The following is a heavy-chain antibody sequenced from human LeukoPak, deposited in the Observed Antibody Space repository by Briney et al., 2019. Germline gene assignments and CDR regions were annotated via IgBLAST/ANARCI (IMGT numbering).Heavy chain of an antibody. Sequence: ASVKVSCKASGYTFTGYYMHWVRQAPGQGLGWMGWINPNSGGTNYAQKFQGRVTMTRDTSISTAYMELSRLRSDDAAVYYCARDGDYYDSSGYELGYWGQGTLVTVSS. D-gene: IGHD3-22*01. CDR3: ARDGDYYDSSGYELGY. CDR2: INPNSGGT. CDR1: GYTFTGYY. V-gene: IGHV1-2*02. J-gene: IGHJ4*02.